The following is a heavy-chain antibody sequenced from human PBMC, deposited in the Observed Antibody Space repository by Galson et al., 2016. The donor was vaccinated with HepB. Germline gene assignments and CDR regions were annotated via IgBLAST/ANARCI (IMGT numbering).Heavy chain of an antibody. Sequence: SLRLSCAASGFTFSTYAMSWVRQAPGKGLEWVSLISGSGSSTFYADSVKGRFTISRDNSKNTLYLQMNSLRAEDTAVYYCARGRGVDVWGQGTTVTVSS. CDR1: GFTFSTYA. CDR2: ISGSGSST. V-gene: IGHV3-23*01. J-gene: IGHJ6*02. CDR3: ARGRGVDV.